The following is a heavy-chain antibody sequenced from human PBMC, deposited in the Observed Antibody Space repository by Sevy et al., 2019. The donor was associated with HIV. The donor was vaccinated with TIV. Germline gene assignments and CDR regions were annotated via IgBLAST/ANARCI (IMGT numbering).Heavy chain of an antibody. D-gene: IGHD2-15*01. CDR2: INPNSGGT. Sequence: ASVKVSCKASGYTFTGYYMHWVRQAPGQGLEWMGRINPNSGGTNYAQKFQGRVNMTTEKSISTAYMELSRLRSDDTAVYYCARDKVGDCSAGSCPNWFDPWGQGTLVTVSS. J-gene: IGHJ5*02. CDR3: ARDKVGDCSAGSCPNWFDP. V-gene: IGHV1-2*06. CDR1: GYTFTGYY.